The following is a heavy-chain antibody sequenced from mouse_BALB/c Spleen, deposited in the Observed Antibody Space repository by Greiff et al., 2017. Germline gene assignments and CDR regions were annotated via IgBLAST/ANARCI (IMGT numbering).Heavy chain of an antibody. V-gene: IGHV1S22*01. CDR2: IYPGSGST. J-gene: IGHJ1*01. CDR1: GYTFTSYW. CDR3: TREMITTGYWYFDV. Sequence: LQQPGSELVRPGASVKLSCKASGYTFTSYWMHWVKQRPGQGLEWIGNIYPGSGSTNYDEKFKSKATLTVDTSSSTAYMQLSSLPSEDSAVYYWTREMITTGYWYFDVWGAGTTVTVSS. D-gene: IGHD2-4*01.